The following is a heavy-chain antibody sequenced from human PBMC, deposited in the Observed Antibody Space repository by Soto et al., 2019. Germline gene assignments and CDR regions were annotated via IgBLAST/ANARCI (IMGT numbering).Heavy chain of an antibody. Sequence: PSETLSLTCTVSGGSISSYYWSWIRQPPGKGLEWIGYIYYSGSTNYNPSLKSRVTISVDTSKNQFSLKLSSVTAADTAVYYCARGPTNLAYYFDYWGQGTLVTVSS. V-gene: IGHV4-59*08. J-gene: IGHJ4*02. D-gene: IGHD7-27*01. CDR1: GGSISSYY. CDR2: IYYSGST. CDR3: ARGPTNLAYYFDY.